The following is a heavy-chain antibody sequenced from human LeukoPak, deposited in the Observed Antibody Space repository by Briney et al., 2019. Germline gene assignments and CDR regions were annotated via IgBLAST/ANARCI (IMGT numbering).Heavy chain of an antibody. Sequence: SETLSLTCTVSGGSISSSSYYWAWIRQPPGKGLEWIGSIYYAGNTYSNPSLQSRVTISADTSKSQFSLKLSSVTAADTAVYYCARDLLGVNWFDPWGQGTLVTVSS. CDR2: IYYAGNT. CDR1: GGSISSSSYY. CDR3: ARDLLGVNWFDP. V-gene: IGHV4-39*02. J-gene: IGHJ5*02.